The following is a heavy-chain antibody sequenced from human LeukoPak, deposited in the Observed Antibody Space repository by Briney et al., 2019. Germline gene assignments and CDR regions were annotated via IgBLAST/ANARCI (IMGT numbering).Heavy chain of an antibody. J-gene: IGHJ4*02. V-gene: IGHV5-51*01. CDR3: ARRYYYDSSGTFLGSFDY. CDR1: GYSFTSYW. CDR2: IYPGDSDT. D-gene: IGHD3-22*01. Sequence: GESLKISCKGSGYSFTSYWIGWVRQMPGKGLEWMGIIYPGDSDTRYSPSFQGQVTISADKSISTAYLQWSSLKASDTAMYYCARRYYYDSSGTFLGSFDYWGQGTLVTVSS.